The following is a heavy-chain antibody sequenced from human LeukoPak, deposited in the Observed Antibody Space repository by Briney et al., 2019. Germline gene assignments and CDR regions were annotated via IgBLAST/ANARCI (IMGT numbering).Heavy chain of an antibody. J-gene: IGHJ3*02. CDR2: IYYSGST. V-gene: IGHV4-39*07. Sequence: SETLSLTCTVSGGSISSSSYYWGWIRQPPGKGLEWIGSIYYSGSTYYNPSLKSRVTISVDTSKNQFSLKLSSVTAADRAVYYCARDPVDTAMADDAFDIWGQGTMVTVSS. CDR3: ARDPVDTAMADDAFDI. CDR1: GGSISSSSYY. D-gene: IGHD5-18*01.